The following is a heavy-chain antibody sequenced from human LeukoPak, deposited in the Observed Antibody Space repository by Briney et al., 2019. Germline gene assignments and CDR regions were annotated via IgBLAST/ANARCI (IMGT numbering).Heavy chain of an antibody. CDR3: ARDLTSTSNWEFDY. CDR1: GYTFADYF. D-gene: IGHD1-26*01. J-gene: IGHJ4*02. CDR2: INLNTGGA. V-gene: IGHV1-2*04. Sequence: ASVKVSCKASGYTFADYFIHWVRQAPGQGLEWMGRINLNTGGAECAPKFQGWVTMTRDTSISTAYVEVNRLISDDTAVYYCARDLTSTSNWEFDYWGQGTLVIVSS.